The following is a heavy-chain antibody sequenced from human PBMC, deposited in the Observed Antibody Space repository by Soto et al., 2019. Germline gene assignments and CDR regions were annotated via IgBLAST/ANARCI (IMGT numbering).Heavy chain of an antibody. J-gene: IGHJ6*02. CDR2: IYYSGST. Sequence: SETLSLTCTVSGGSISSSSYYWSWIRQPPGKGLEWIGYIYYSGSTNYNPSLKSRVTISVDTSKNQFSLKLSSVTAADTAVYYCARGSSIAGLYYGMDVWGQGTTVTVSS. CDR1: GGSISSSSYY. CDR3: ARGSSIAGLYYGMDV. V-gene: IGHV4-61*05. D-gene: IGHD6-6*01.